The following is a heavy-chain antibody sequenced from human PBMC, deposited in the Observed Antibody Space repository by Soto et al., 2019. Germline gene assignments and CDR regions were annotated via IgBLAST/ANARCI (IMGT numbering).Heavy chain of an antibody. D-gene: IGHD3-10*01. V-gene: IGHV1-3*01. CDR1: GYTFTSYA. J-gene: IGHJ4*02. CDR2: INAGNGNT. Sequence: QVQLVQSGAEVKKPGASVKVSCKASGYTFTSYAMHWVRQAPGQRLEWMGWINAGNGNTKYSQKFQGRVPITRDTSASTAYMELRSLRSEDTAVYYCARCRDYYGGFDYWGQGTLVTVSS. CDR3: ARCRDYYGGFDY.